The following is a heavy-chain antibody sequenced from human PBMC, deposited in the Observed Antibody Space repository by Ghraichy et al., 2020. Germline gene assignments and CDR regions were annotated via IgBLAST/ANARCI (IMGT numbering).Heavy chain of an antibody. V-gene: IGHV4-59*02. Sequence: SETLSLTCTVSGGSVGGYYWSWIRQPPGKGQEWLGYIYFSGRTNYNPSLQSRVTISLDTSKKEISLKVTSVTAADTATYYCAAAVVTPPLLEFWGQGTLGTVS. D-gene: IGHD4-23*01. J-gene: IGHJ4*02. CDR1: GGSVGGYY. CDR2: IYFSGRT. CDR3: AAAVVTPPLLEF.